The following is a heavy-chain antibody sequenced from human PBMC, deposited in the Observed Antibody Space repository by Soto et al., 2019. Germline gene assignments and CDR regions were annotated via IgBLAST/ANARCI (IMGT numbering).Heavy chain of an antibody. CDR2: IIPIVTTP. D-gene: IGHD2-21*01. J-gene: IGHJ6*02. CDR3: ATSVGIAPPGEARTDV. V-gene: IGHV1-69*13. CDR1: GGTFSTYG. Sequence: SAKLACKASGGTFSTYGFSWVRQAPGQGPEWIGGIIPIVTTPNYAQKFQGRVTIAADESTTTVYMELSSLKFEDTAVYYCATSVGIAPPGEARTDVWGQGTSVTVSS.